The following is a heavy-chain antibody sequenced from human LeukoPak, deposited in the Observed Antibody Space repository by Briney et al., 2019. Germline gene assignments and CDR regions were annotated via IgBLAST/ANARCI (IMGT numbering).Heavy chain of an antibody. CDR1: GFTFSSYW. Sequence: GGSLRLSCAASGFTFSSYWMNWVRQAPGKGLEWVSSISSSSSYIYYADSVKGRFTISRDNAKNSLYLQMNSLRAEDTAVYYCARSESPTVATIWYFDYWGQGTLVTVSS. CDR2: ISSSSSYI. CDR3: ARSESPTVATIWYFDY. J-gene: IGHJ4*02. D-gene: IGHD5-12*01. V-gene: IGHV3-21*01.